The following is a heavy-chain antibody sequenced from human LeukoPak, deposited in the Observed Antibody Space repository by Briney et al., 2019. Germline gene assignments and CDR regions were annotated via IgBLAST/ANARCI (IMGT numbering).Heavy chain of an antibody. CDR1: GGSISSSSYY. CDR2: IYYSGST. CDR3: ARASRAYYYDSSGYFDY. D-gene: IGHD3-22*01. Sequence: SETLSLTCTVSGGSISSSSYYWGWIRQPPGKGLEWIGSIYYSGSTYYNPSLKSRVTISVDTSKNQFSLKLSSVTAADTAVYYCARASRAYYYDSSGYFDYWGQGTLVTVSS. J-gene: IGHJ4*02. V-gene: IGHV4-39*01.